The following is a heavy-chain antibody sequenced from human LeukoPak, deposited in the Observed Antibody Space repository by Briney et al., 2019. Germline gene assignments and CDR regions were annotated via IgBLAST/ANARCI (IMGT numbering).Heavy chain of an antibody. CDR1: GGTFSSYA. D-gene: IGHD5-18*01. CDR3: ARGWIQLWLGYFDY. CDR2: ISAYNGNT. V-gene: IGHV1-18*01. J-gene: IGHJ4*02. Sequence: ASVKVSCKASGGTFSSYAISWVRQAPGQGLEWMGWISAYNGNTNYAQKLQGRVTMTTDTSTSTAYMELRSLRSDDTAVYYCARGWIQLWLGYFDYWGQGTLVTVSS.